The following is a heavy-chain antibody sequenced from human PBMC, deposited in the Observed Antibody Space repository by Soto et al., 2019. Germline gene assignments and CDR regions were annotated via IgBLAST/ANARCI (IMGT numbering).Heavy chain of an antibody. D-gene: IGHD3-22*01. CDR3: ARHNYHSSGPSAY. CDR1: GGSISSSSYY. V-gene: IGHV4-39*01. J-gene: IGHJ4*02. CDR2: IYYSGST. Sequence: PSETLSLTCTVSGGSISSSSYYWGWIRQPPGKGLEWIGSIYYSGSTYYNPSLKSRVTISVDTSKNQFSLKLSSVTAADTAVYYCARHNYHSSGPSAYWGQGTLVTVSS.